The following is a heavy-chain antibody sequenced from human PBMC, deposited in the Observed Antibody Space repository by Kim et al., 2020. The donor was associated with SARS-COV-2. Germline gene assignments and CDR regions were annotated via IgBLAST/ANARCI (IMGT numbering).Heavy chain of an antibody. J-gene: IGHJ4*02. CDR2: ISYDGSNK. CDR1: GFTFSSYG. V-gene: IGHV3-30*18. Sequence: GGSLRLSCAASGFTFSSYGMHWVRQAPGKGLEWVAVISYDGSNKYYADSVKGRFTISRDNSKNTLYLQMNSLRAEDTAVYYCAKNQWGEWNYPDYWGQGTLVNVSS. D-gene: IGHD1-7*01. CDR3: AKNQWGEWNYPDY.